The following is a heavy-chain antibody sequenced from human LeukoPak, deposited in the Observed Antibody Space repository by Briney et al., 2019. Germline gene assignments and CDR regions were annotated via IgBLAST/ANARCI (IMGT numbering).Heavy chain of an antibody. CDR2: IYHSGSP. Sequence: SETLSLTCAVSGGSISSNNWWGWVRQPPGKGLEWIGEIYHSGSPNYNPSLKSRVTISVDKSRNRFSLNLSSVTAADTAVYYCARVNINNWHSCDYWGQGTLVTVSS. D-gene: IGHD1-1*01. V-gene: IGHV4-4*02. J-gene: IGHJ4*02. CDR1: GGSISSNNW. CDR3: ARVNINNWHSCDY.